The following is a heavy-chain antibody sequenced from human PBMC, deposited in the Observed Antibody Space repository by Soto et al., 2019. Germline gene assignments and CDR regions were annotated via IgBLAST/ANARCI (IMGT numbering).Heavy chain of an antibody. V-gene: IGHV4-61*01. J-gene: IGHJ5*02. CDR1: GGSVSSGSYY. D-gene: IGHD2-15*01. CDR2: IYYSGST. CDR3: ARDSVVAATGNNWFDP. Sequence: SETLSLTCTVSGGSVSSGSYYWSWIRQPPGKGLEWIGYIYYSGSTNYNPSLKSRVTISVDTSKNQISLKLSFVTAADSVVYYFARDSVVAATGNNWFDPWGQGTLVTVSS.